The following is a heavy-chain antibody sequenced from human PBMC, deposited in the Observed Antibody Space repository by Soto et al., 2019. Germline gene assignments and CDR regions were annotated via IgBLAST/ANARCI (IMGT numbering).Heavy chain of an antibody. CDR3: ARASGESYPGSRVFDS. CDR1: GFTFSSNA. D-gene: IGHD3-10*01. J-gene: IGHJ4*02. Sequence: GGSLRLSCAASGFTFSSNAMSWVRQAPGKGLGWVSVITNTGGDTLYADSVKGRFTISRDNSKNTLYLQMNNLRAEDTAIYYCARASGESYPGSRVFDSWGQGTRVTVSS. CDR2: ITNTGGDT. V-gene: IGHV3-23*01.